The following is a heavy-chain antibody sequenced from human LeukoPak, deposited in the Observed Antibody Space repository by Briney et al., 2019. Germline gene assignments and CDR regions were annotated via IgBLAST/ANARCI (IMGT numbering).Heavy chain of an antibody. Sequence: GGSLRLSCAASGFTFSSYAMSWVRQAPGKGLEWVSAISGSGGSTYYADSVKGRFTISRDNSKNTLYLQMNSLRAEDAAVYYCAKYTPSYCSGGSCYPNNYYYYYGMDVWGQGTTVTVSS. J-gene: IGHJ6*02. CDR2: ISGSGGST. V-gene: IGHV3-23*01. CDR1: GFTFSSYA. D-gene: IGHD2-15*01. CDR3: AKYTPSYCSGGSCYPNNYYYYYGMDV.